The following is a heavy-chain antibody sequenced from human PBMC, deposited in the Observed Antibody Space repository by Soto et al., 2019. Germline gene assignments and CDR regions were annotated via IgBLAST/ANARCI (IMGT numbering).Heavy chain of an antibody. V-gene: IGHV1-2*02. CDR1: RYIFTAYF. CDR2: INPNNGAT. J-gene: IGHJ5*02. CDR3: ASHDPGARFDP. Sequence: QVQLVQSGAEVKKPGASVKVSCKAPRYIFTAYFMHWVRQDPGQGLEWMGWINPNNGATHYGLSFQGRVTMNRDTSISTAYMELSSLRSDDTAVYYCASHDPGARFDPWGQGTLVIVSS. D-gene: IGHD1-1*01.